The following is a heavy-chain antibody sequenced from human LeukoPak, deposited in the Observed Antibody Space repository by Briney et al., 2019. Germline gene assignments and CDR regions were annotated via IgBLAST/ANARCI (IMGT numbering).Heavy chain of an antibody. CDR2: INEDGSTT. Sequence: GGSLRLSCAASGFTFSSYWMHWVRQAPGKGLAWVSRINEDGSTTNYADSVKGRSTIFRDNAKNTLYLQMNSLRAEDTAVYYCASLDTAKQPLANHWGQGTLVTVSS. CDR1: GFTFSSYW. J-gene: IGHJ5*02. V-gene: IGHV3-74*01. D-gene: IGHD5-18*01. CDR3: ASLDTAKQPLANH.